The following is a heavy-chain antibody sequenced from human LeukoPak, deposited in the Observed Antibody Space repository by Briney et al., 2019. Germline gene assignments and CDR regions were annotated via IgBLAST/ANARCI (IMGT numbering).Heavy chain of an antibody. J-gene: IGHJ4*02. D-gene: IGHD2-15*01. V-gene: IGHV4-30-4*01. Sequence: SETLSLTCAVSGGSISSSNWWSWVRRPPGQGLEWIGYIYYSGSTYYNPSLKSRVTISVDTSKNQFSLKLSSVTAADTAVYYCARAPGGSWYFDYWGQGTLVTVSS. CDR3: ARAPGGSWYFDY. CDR1: GGSISSSNW. CDR2: IYYSGST.